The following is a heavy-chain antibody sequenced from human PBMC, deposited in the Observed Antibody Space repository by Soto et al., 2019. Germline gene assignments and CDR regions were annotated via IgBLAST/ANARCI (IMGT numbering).Heavy chain of an antibody. Sequence: QVQLVQSGAEVKKSGASVKVSCKASGYTFTGYYIHWVRQAPGQGLEWMGEISPNSGGTKYAQKFQGRVTMNRDTSINKRNLGLRKLSPGDTAVYYRGKRRSGDVDIFYWGQGTLVTVYS. V-gene: IGHV1-2*02. D-gene: IGHD3-3*02. CDR2: ISPNSGGT. J-gene: IGHJ4*02. CDR3: GKRRSGDVDIFY. CDR1: GYTFTGYY.